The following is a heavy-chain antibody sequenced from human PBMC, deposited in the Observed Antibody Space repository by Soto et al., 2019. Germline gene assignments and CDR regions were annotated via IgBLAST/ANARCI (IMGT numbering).Heavy chain of an antibody. CDR3: AKDLAVVAATIRYYYYGMDV. CDR1: GFTFSSYG. J-gene: IGHJ6*02. D-gene: IGHD2-15*01. CDR2: ISYDGSNK. V-gene: IGHV3-30*18. Sequence: GGSLRLSCAASGFTFSSYGMHWVRQAPGKGLEWVAVISYDGSNKYYADSVKGRFTISRDNSKNTLYLQMNSLRAEDTAVYYCAKDLAVVAATIRYYYYGMDVWGQGTTVTVSS.